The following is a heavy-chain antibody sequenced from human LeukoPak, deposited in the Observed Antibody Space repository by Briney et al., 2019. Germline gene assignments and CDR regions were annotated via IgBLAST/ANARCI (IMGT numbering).Heavy chain of an antibody. Sequence: SETLSLTCAVYGGSFSGYYWSWIRQPPGKGLEWIGEINHSGSTNYNPSLKSRVTISVDTSKNQFSLKLSSVTAADTAVYYCARRGAAPWGRYFDYWGQGTLVTVSS. CDR3: ARRGAAPWGRYFDY. CDR1: GGSFSGYY. V-gene: IGHV4-34*01. D-gene: IGHD6-13*01. J-gene: IGHJ4*02. CDR2: INHSGST.